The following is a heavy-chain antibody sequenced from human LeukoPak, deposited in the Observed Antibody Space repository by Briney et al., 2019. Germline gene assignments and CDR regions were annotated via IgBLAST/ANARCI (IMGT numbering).Heavy chain of an antibody. CDR1: GYTFTSYG. CDR2: INPNSGGT. V-gene: IGHV1-2*02. Sequence: GGSLRLSCAASGYTFTSYGISWVRQAPGQGLEWMGWINPNSGGTNYAQKFQGRVTMTRDTSISTAYMELSRLRSDDTAVYYCARGGSGSSWRYYFDYWGQGTLVTVSS. D-gene: IGHD6-13*01. CDR3: ARGGSGSSWRYYFDY. J-gene: IGHJ4*02.